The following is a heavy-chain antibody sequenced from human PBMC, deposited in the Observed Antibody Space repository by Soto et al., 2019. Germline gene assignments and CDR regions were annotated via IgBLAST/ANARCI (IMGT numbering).Heavy chain of an antibody. V-gene: IGHV1-2*02. D-gene: IGHD2-2*01. CDR1: GYTFTGYY. CDR2: INLQTGGT. J-gene: IGHJ6*02. CDR3: ARERYQVISDGMDV. Sequence: GASVKVSCKASGYTFTGYYIHWVREAPGQGLEWMGWINLQTGGTSYAQKFQGRVTLSRDTSINTAYLELSRLRFDDAAVYFCARERYQVISDGMDVWGQGTTVTVS.